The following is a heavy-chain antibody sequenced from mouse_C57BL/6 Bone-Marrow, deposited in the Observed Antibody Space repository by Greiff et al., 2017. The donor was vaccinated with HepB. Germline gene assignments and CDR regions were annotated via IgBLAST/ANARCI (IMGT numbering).Heavy chain of an antibody. CDR1: GYTFTSYW. V-gene: IGHV1-50*01. Sequence: VQLQQPGAELVKPGASVKLSCKASGYTFTSYWMQWVKQRPGQGLEWIGEIDPSDSYTNYNQKFKGKATLTVDTSSSTAYLQLSSLTSEDTAVYYCIHDGYYGMDYWGQGTSVTVSS. CDR2: IDPSDSYT. CDR3: IHDGYYGMDY. J-gene: IGHJ4*01. D-gene: IGHD2-3*01.